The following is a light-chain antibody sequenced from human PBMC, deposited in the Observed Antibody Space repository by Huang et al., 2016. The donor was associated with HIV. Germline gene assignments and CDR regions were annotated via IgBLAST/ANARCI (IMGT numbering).Light chain of an antibody. CDR2: AAS. CDR1: QSISSH. Sequence: DIQMTQSPSSLSASVGDRVTITCRESQSISSHLNWYQQEPGTAPKVLIYAASSLQSGVPSRFSGSASGTDFTLTISSLQPEDFATYYCQQTYGTPYTFGQGTKLEIK. V-gene: IGKV1-39*01. J-gene: IGKJ2*01. CDR3: QQTYGTPYT.